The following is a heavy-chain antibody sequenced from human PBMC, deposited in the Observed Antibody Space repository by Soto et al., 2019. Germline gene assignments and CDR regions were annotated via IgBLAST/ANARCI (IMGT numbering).Heavy chain of an antibody. CDR3: TTPYGSGSYYY. CDR2: IKSKTDGGTT. D-gene: IGHD3-10*01. J-gene: IGHJ4*02. Sequence: MSWVRQAPGKGLEWVGRIKSKTDGGTTDYAAPVKGRFTISRDDSKNTLYLQMNSLKTEDTAVYYCTTPYGSGSYYYWGQGTLVTVSS. V-gene: IGHV3-15*01.